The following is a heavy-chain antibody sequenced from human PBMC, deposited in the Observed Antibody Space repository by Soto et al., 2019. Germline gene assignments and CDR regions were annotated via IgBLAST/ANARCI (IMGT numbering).Heavy chain of an antibody. J-gene: IGHJ4*02. CDR2: ISSSSNYI. CDR1: GFTFGSFN. CDR3: VRGTFGLRLGDDRGYYFDN. D-gene: IGHD3-16*01. Sequence: AGGSLRLSCAASGFTFGSFNMNWVRQAPGKGLEWVSSISSSSNYIYYSDSVKGRFTISRDSAKNSLYLQMNSLRAEDTAVYFCVRGTFGLRLGDDRGYYFDNWGQGTLVTVSS. V-gene: IGHV3-21*01.